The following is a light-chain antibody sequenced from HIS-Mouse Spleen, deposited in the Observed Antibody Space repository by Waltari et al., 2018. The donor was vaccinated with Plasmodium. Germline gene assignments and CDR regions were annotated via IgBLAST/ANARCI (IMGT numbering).Light chain of an antibody. V-gene: IGLV2-14*03. J-gene: IGLJ1*01. CDR3: SSYTSSSTLNYV. CDR2: DVS. Sequence: QSALTQPASVSGSPGQSITISCTGTSRAVGGYNYDPWYQQHPGKPPKLMIYDVSNRPSGVSNRFSGSKSGNTASLTISGLQAEDEADYYCSSYTSSSTLNYVFGTGTKVTVL. CDR1: SRAVGGYNY.